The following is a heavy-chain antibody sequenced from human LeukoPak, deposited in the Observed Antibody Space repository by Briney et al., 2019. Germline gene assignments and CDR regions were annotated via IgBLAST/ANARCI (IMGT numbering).Heavy chain of an antibody. CDR2: ISYDGSNK. D-gene: IGHD3-22*01. CDR3: AKGSITLIVVAIRYYFDS. J-gene: IGHJ4*02. CDR1: GFTFSSYG. V-gene: IGHV3-30*18. Sequence: GGPLRLSCAASGFTFSSYGMHWVRQAPGKGLEWVAVISYDGSNKYYADSVKGRFTISRDNSRTTMFLQMNSLRAEDTALYYCAKGSITLIVVAIRYYFDSWGQGTLVAVSS.